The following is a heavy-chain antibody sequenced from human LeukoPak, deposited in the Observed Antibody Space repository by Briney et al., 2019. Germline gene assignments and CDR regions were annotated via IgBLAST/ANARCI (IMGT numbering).Heavy chain of an antibody. CDR2: IYYSGST. V-gene: IGHV4-39*01. CDR1: GGSISSSSYY. D-gene: IGHD3-10*01. J-gene: IGHJ4*02. Sequence: SETLSLTCTVSGGSISSSSYYWGWIRQPPGKGLEWIGSIYYSGSTYYNPSLKSRVTISVDTSKNQFSLKLSSVTAADTAVYYCARLADLRLLWFGELGPVPYWGQGTLVTVSS. CDR3: ARLADLRLLWFGELGPVPY.